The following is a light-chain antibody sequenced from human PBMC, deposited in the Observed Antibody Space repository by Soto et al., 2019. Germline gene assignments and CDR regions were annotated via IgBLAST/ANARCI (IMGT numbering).Light chain of an antibody. CDR3: QQYNSYPFT. Sequence: DIQMTQSPSTLSASVGDRVTITCRASQSISNWLAWYQQKPGKAPKLLIYDASSLESGVPSRFSGSGSGTEFTLTISSLQPDDFATYYCQQYNSYPFTLGPATKVDIK. V-gene: IGKV1-5*01. J-gene: IGKJ3*01. CDR1: QSISNW. CDR2: DAS.